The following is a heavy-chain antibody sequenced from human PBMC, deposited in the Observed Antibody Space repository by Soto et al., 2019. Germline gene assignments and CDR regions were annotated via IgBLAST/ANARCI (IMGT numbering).Heavy chain of an antibody. CDR2: TSSSSSYT. V-gene: IGHV3-11*06. Sequence: GGSLRLSCAASGFTFSDYYMSWIRQAPGKGLEWVSYTSSSSSYTNYADSVKGRFTISRDNAKNSLYLQMNSLRAEDTAVYYCARGPGYSYGYGFDYWGQGTLVTVSS. CDR1: GFTFSDYY. J-gene: IGHJ4*02. D-gene: IGHD5-18*01. CDR3: ARGPGYSYGYGFDY.